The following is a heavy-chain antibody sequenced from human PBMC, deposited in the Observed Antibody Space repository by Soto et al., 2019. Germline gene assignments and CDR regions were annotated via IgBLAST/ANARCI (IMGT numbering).Heavy chain of an antibody. D-gene: IGHD3-22*01. J-gene: IGHJ3*02. CDR2: IIPIFGTA. Sequence: SVKVSCKASGGTFSSYAISWVRQAHGQGLEWMGGIIPIFGTANYAQKFQGRVTITADESTSTAYMELSSLRSEDTAVYYCARGGSSYYYDSSGYHDAFDIWGQGTMVTVSS. V-gene: IGHV1-69*13. CDR3: ARGGSSYYYDSSGYHDAFDI. CDR1: GGTFSSYA.